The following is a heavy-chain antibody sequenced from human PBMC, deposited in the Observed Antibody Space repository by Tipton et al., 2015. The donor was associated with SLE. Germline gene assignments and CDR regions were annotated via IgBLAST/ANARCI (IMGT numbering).Heavy chain of an antibody. D-gene: IGHD2-2*01. V-gene: IGHV4-39*07. J-gene: IGHJ4*02. CDR2: IYYSGST. CDR1: GGSISSSSYY. CDR3: ASGAGCSSTSCSHPLDY. Sequence: LRLSCTVSGGSISSSSYYWGWIRQPPGKGLEWIGGIYYSGSTYYNPSLKSRVTISVDTSKNQFSLKLSSVTAADTAVYYCASGAGCSSTSCSHPLDYWGQGTLVTVSS.